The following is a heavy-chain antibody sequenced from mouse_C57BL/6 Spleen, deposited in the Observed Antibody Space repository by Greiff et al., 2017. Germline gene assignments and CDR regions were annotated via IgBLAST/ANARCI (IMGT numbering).Heavy chain of an antibody. J-gene: IGHJ2*01. CDR1: GFTFSSYA. D-gene: IGHD1-1*01. CDR2: ISDGGSYT. Sequence: DVKLVESGGGLVKPGGSLKLSCAASGFTFSSYAMSWVRQTPEKRLEWVATISDGGSYTYYPDNVKGRFTISRDNAKNNLYLQMSHLKSEDTAMYCCARDSGSSSFDYWGQGTTLTVSS. V-gene: IGHV5-4*01. CDR3: ARDSGSSSFDY.